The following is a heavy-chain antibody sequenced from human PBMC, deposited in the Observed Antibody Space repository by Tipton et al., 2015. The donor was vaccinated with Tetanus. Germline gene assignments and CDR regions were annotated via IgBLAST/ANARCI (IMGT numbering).Heavy chain of an antibody. CDR2: ISAYNGET. CDR1: GYRFNSYG. V-gene: IGHV1-18*01. CDR3: AIVAWDAFDM. Sequence: QLVQSGAEVKKSGAAVKVSCKTSGYRFNSYGISWARQAPGQGLEWMGWISAYNGETKYAQKVQGRVIMTTDTATSTAYMELRSLRSDDTVMYYCAIVAWDAFDMWGQGTMVVVS. J-gene: IGHJ3*02.